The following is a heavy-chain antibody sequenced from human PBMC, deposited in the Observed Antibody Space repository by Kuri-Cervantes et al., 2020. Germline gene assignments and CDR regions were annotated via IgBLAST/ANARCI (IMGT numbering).Heavy chain of an antibody. CDR2: ISYDGSNK. CDR1: GFTFSSYG. V-gene: IGHV3-30*03. J-gene: IGHJ4*02. CDR3: ARAYLYYDFWSGYPI. D-gene: IGHD3-3*01. Sequence: GESLKISCAASGFTFSSYGMHWVRQAPGKGLEWAAVISYDGSNKYYADSVKGRFTISRDNSKNTLYLQMNSLRAEDTAVYYCARAYLYYDFWSGYPIWGQGTLVTVSS.